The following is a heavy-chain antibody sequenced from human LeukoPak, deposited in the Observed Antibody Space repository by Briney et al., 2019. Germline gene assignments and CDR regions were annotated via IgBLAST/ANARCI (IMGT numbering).Heavy chain of an antibody. CDR3: ARQGYSAYEILDY. CDR2: IYYSGST. D-gene: IGHD5-12*01. CDR1: GDSISSYY. V-gene: IGHV4-59*08. J-gene: IGHJ4*02. Sequence: SETLSLTCTVSGDSISSYYWSWIRQPPGKGLEWIGYIYYSGSTNYSPSLKSRVTISVDTSKNQFSLKLSSVTAADTAVYYCARQGYSAYEILDYWGQGTLVTVSS.